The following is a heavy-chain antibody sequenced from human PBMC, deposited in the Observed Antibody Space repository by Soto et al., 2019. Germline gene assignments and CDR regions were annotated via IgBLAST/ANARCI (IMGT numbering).Heavy chain of an antibody. CDR1: GYTFTSYG. D-gene: IGHD3-16*01. Sequence: QVQLVQSGAEVKKPGASVKVSCRASGYTFTSYGISWVRQAPGQGLEWMGWISAYTGNTNYAQKLQGRGTMTTGKSTSRAYMELRCLRSDDTAVYYCARDRGSDPLDYWGQGTLVTVSS. CDR2: ISAYTGNT. CDR3: ARDRGSDPLDY. J-gene: IGHJ4*02. V-gene: IGHV1-18*01.